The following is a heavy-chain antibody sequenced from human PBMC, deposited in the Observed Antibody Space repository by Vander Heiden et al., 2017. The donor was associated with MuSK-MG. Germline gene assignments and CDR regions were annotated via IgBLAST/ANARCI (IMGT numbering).Heavy chain of an antibody. J-gene: IGHJ4*02. Sequence: QVQLVESGGGVVQPGRSLRLSCAASGFTLSGYDMQWVRQAPGKGLEWVAVISYDGSNKYYADSVKGRFTISRDNSKNTLYLQMNSLRAEDTAVYYCARALRSGSGYYSSDYWGQGTLVTVSS. CDR3: ARALRSGSGYYSSDY. CDR1: GFTLSGYD. CDR2: ISYDGSNK. V-gene: IGHV3-30*04. D-gene: IGHD3-22*01.